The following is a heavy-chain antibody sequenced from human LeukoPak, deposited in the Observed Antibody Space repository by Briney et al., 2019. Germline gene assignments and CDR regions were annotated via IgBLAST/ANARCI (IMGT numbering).Heavy chain of an antibody. V-gene: IGHV3-48*03. Sequence: GGSLRLSCAASGFTFSSYEMNWVRQAPGKGLEWVSYISSSGSTIYYADSVKGRFTISRDNAKNSLYLQMNSLRAEDTAVYYCARDAKTEWLFFYYYMDVWGKGTTVTVSS. CDR2: ISSSGSTI. CDR1: GFTFSSYE. CDR3: ARDAKTEWLFFYYYMDV. D-gene: IGHD3-3*01. J-gene: IGHJ6*03.